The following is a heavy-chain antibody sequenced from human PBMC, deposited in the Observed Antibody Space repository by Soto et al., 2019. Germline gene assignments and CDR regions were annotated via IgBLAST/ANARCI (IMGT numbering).Heavy chain of an antibody. V-gene: IGHV3-64*02. CDR3: VRDKRMILGICHGY. CDR2: ISSNGGST. Sequence: SCAASGFTFSSYAMHWVRQAPGKGLEYVSAISSNGGSTYYADSVKGRFTISRDNSKNTLYLQMGSLRAEDTAVYYCVRDKRMILGICHGYWGQGAQVTVYS. J-gene: IGHJ4*02. CDR1: GFTFSSYA. D-gene: IGHD3-22*01.